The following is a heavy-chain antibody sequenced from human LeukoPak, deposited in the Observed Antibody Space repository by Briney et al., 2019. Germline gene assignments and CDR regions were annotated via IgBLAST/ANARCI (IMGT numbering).Heavy chain of an antibody. Sequence: SETLSLTCTVSGGSISSYYWSWIRQPAGKGLEWIGRIYTSGSTNYNPSLKSRVTMSVDTSRNQFSLELSSVTAADTAVYYCAGMYYDILTGQSDYWGQGTLVTVSS. D-gene: IGHD3-9*01. CDR2: IYTSGST. V-gene: IGHV4-4*07. J-gene: IGHJ4*02. CDR1: GGSISSYY. CDR3: AGMYYDILTGQSDY.